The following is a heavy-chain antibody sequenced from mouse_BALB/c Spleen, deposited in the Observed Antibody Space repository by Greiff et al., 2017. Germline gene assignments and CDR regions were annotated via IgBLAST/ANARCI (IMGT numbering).Heavy chain of an antibody. CDR1: GDSITSGY. CDR2: ISYSGST. CDR3: ARSPYYRYDGRYYFDY. V-gene: IGHV3-8*02. D-gene: IGHD2-14*01. J-gene: IGHJ2*01. Sequence: EVQLQQSGPSLVKPSQTLSLTCSVTGDSITSGYWNWIRKFPGNKLEYMGYISYSGSTYYNPSLKSRISITRDTSKNQYYLQLNSVTTEDTATYYCARSPYYRYDGRYYFDYWGQGTTLTVSS.